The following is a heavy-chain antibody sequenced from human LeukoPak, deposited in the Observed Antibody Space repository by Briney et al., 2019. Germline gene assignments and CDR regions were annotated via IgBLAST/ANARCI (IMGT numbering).Heavy chain of an antibody. V-gene: IGHV3-30-3*01. CDR3: ARESYGDYFFDY. CDR2: ISKDGSNK. CDR1: GFTFSSFS. Sequence: PGRSLRLSCPASGFTFSSFSMHWVRQAPGKGLEWVAIISKDGSNKFYADSMKGRFTISRDNSKNTLYLQMNSLRTEDTAVYYCARESYGDYFFDYWGQGTLVTVSS. J-gene: IGHJ4*02. D-gene: IGHD4-17*01.